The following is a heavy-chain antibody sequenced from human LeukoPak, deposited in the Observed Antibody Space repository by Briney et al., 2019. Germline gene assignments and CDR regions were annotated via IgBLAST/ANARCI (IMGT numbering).Heavy chain of an antibody. V-gene: IGHV4-4*07. D-gene: IGHD3-10*01. CDR1: GGSISSYY. CDR2: IYTSGST. Sequence: SETLSLTCTVSGGSISSYYWSWIRQPAGKGLEWIGRIYTSGSTNYNPSLKSRVTMSVGTSKNQFSLKLSSVTAADTAVYYCARDSGYYYGSGSSVGNYHYYMDVWGKGTTVTVSS. CDR3: ARDSGYYYGSGSSVGNYHYYMDV. J-gene: IGHJ6*03.